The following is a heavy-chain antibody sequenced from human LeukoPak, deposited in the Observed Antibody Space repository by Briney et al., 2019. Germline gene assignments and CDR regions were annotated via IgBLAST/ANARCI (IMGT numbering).Heavy chain of an antibody. CDR2: VSYDGTDT. Sequence: GGSLRLSCAASGFTFSSYGMNWVRQAPGKGLEWVATVSYDGTDTSYADSVKGRFAIFRDNSKNTLYLQMNSLRTEDTAVYYCVRVSGFCTNGVCPSFDPWGQGTLVTVSS. J-gene: IGHJ5*02. V-gene: IGHV3-30*03. D-gene: IGHD2-8*01. CDR3: VRVSGFCTNGVCPSFDP. CDR1: GFTFSSYG.